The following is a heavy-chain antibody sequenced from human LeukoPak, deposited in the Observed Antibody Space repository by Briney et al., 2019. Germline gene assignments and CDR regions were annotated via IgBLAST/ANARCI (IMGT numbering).Heavy chain of an antibody. CDR2: ICAYNGDT. CDR3: ARDRYRHYFSGMDV. Sequence: GAAVNVSREHSGYTLSNYGISWVRQAPGQGGEWMGWICAYNGDTNYAQNLQSRVTMTTDTSPSTAYMELRSVRSHDTAVYYCARDRYRHYFSGMDVWGEGATVTVSS. V-gene: IGHV1-18*01. J-gene: IGHJ6*04. CDR1: GYTLSNYG. D-gene: IGHD1-26*01.